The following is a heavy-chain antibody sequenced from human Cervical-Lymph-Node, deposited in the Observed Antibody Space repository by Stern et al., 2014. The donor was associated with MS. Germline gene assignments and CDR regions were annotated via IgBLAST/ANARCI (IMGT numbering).Heavy chain of an antibody. J-gene: IGHJ4*02. CDR2: ISYDGSDK. CDR3: ANALGTYSRCGGDGYSRADY. Sequence: QVQLVQSGGGVVQPGRSLRLSCAASGFTFTNYGMHWVRQAPGKGLEWVAVISYDGSDKYYADPVQGRFTISSDNSTNTLYLQMHSLRGEDTAMYYGANALGTYSRCGGDGYSRADYWGQGTLVTGFS. D-gene: IGHD2-21*02. CDR1: GFTFTNYG. V-gene: IGHV3-30*18.